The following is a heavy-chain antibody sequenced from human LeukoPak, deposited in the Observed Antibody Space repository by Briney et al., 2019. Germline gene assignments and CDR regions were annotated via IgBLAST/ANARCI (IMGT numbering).Heavy chain of an antibody. J-gene: IGHJ3*02. CDR2: IYYSGST. CDR3: ARDMSENDAFDI. D-gene: IGHD3-10*02. V-gene: IGHV4-31*03. Sequence: SQTLSLTCTVSGGSISSGNYYWSWIRQHPRKGLEWIGYIYYSGSTYYNPSLKSRVTISVDTSKNQFSLKLSSVTAADTAVYYCARDMSENDAFDIWGQGPMVTVSS. CDR1: GGSISSGNYY.